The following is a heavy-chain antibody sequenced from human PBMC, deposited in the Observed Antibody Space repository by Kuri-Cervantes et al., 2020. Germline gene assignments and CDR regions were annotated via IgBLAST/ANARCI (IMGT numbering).Heavy chain of an antibody. CDR2: MNPNSGNT. Sequence: ASVKVSCKASGYTFTSYDINWVRQATGQGLEWMGWMNPNSGNTGYAQKFQGRVTMTRNTSISTAYMELSRLRSDDTAVYYCARDADFQWPDAFDIWGQGTMVTVSS. CDR1: GYTFTSYD. CDR3: ARDADFQWPDAFDI. V-gene: IGHV1-8*01. J-gene: IGHJ3*02. D-gene: IGHD6-19*01.